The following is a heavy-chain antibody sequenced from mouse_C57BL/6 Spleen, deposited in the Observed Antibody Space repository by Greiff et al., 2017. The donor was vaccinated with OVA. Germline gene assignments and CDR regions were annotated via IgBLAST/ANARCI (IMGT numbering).Heavy chain of an antibody. V-gene: IGHV1-50*01. Sequence: QVQLKQPGAELVKPGASVKLSCKASGYTFTSYWMQWVKQRPGQGLEWIGEIDPSDSYTNYNQKFKGKATLTVDTSSSTAYMQLSSLTSEDSAVYYCARWGLLRYYAMDYWGQGTSVTVSS. J-gene: IGHJ4*01. CDR3: ARWGLLRYYAMDY. D-gene: IGHD2-3*01. CDR1: GYTFTSYW. CDR2: IDPSDSYT.